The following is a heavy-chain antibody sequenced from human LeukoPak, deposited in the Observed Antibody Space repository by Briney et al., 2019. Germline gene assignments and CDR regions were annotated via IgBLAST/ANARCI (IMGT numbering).Heavy chain of an antibody. Sequence: PGGSLRLSCAASGFTFSSYGMHWVRQAPGKGLEWVAFIRYDGSNKYYADSVKGRFTISRDNSKNTLYLQMNSLRAEDTAVYYCAKGRKGLLLVRGADFDYWGQGTLVTVSS. CDR3: AKGRKGLLLVRGADFDY. J-gene: IGHJ4*02. CDR2: IRYDGSNK. V-gene: IGHV3-30*02. D-gene: IGHD3-10*01. CDR1: GFTFSSYG.